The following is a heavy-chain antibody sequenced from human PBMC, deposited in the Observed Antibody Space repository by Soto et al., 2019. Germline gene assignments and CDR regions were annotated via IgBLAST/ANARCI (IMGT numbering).Heavy chain of an antibody. D-gene: IGHD2-2*01. CDR3: ARDPVPAATAYYFDY. CDR2: ISSSSSYI. CDR1: GFTFSSYS. Sequence: EVQLVESGGGLVKPGGSLRLSCAASGFTFSSYSMNWVRQAPGKGLEWVSSISSSSSYIYYADSVKGRFTISRDNAKNSLYLQMNSLRAEDMAVYYCARDPVPAATAYYFDYWGQGTLVTVSS. V-gene: IGHV3-21*01. J-gene: IGHJ4*02.